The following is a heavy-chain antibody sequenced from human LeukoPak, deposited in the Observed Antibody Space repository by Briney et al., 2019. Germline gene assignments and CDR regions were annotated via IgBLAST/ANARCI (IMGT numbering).Heavy chain of an antibody. D-gene: IGHD3-3*01. V-gene: IGHV4-59*01. J-gene: IGHJ5*02. CDR2: IYYSGST. CDR3: ARTLGITIFGVVTSNWFDP. CDR1: GGSISSYY. Sequence: SETLSLTCTVSGGSISSYYWSWIRQPPGKGLEWTGYIYYSGSTNYNPSLKSRVTISVDTSKNQFSLKLSSVTAADTAVYYCARTLGITIFGVVTSNWFDPWGQGTLVTVSS.